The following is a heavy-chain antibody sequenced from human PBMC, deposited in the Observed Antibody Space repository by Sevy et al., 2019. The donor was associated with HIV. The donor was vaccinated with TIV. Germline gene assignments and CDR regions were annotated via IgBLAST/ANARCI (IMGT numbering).Heavy chain of an antibody. CDR3: AKGSGGSGSYYDS. J-gene: IGHJ4*02. CDR1: GFTFDNYA. V-gene: IGHV3-43D*04. CDR2: IDCDGGSK. Sequence: GGSLRLSCAASGFTFDNYAMHWVRQVPGKGLEWVSRIDCDGGSKYYADSVKGRFTISRDNSKNSLYLQMNSRRAEDTAFYYGAKGSGGSGSYYDSWGQGTLVTVSS. D-gene: IGHD3-10*01.